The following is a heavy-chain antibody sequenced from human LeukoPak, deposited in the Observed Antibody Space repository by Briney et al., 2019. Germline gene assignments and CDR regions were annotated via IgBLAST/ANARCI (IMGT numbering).Heavy chain of an antibody. Sequence: GGSLRLSCAASGFTFSSYSMNWVRQAPGKGLEWVSSISSSSSYIYYADSVKGRFTISRDNAKNSLYLQMNSLRAEDTAVYYCARRKSSIAARLFDYWGQGTLVTVSS. J-gene: IGHJ4*02. CDR1: GFTFSSYS. CDR2: ISSSSSYI. V-gene: IGHV3-21*01. CDR3: ARRKSSIAARLFDY. D-gene: IGHD6-6*01.